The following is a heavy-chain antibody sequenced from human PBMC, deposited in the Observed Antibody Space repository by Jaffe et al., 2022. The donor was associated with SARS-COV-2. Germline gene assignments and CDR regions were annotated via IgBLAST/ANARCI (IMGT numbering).Heavy chain of an antibody. CDR1: GFTFSSYW. Sequence: EVQLVESGGGLVQPGGSLRLSCAASGFTFSSYWMHWVRQAPGKGLVWVSRINSDGSSTSYADSVKGRFTISRDNAKNTLYLQMNSLRAEDTAVYYCARDRPSGFLEWSGDYYYYGMDVWGQGTTVTVSS. J-gene: IGHJ6*02. D-gene: IGHD3-3*01. CDR2: INSDGSST. CDR3: ARDRPSGFLEWSGDYYYYGMDV. V-gene: IGHV3-74*01.